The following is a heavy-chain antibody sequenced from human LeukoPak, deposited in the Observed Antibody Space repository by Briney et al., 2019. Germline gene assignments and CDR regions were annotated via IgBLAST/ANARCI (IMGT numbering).Heavy chain of an antibody. V-gene: IGHV5-51*01. CDR3: ARQAVAASDP. D-gene: IGHD6-25*01. CDR2: IYPGDSDT. Sequence: GESLKISCKGSGYRFTSYWIAWVRQMPGKGLEWMGIIYPGDSDTRYSPSFQGQVTISADKSISTAYLQWSSLKTSDTAMYYCARQAVAASDPWGQGTLVTVSS. J-gene: IGHJ5*02. CDR1: GYRFTSYW.